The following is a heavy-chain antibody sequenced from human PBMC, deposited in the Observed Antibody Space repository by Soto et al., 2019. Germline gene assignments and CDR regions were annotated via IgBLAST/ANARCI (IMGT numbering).Heavy chain of an antibody. CDR1: GYTFTSHG. J-gene: IGHJ6*02. CDR2: ISTYNSRT. Sequence: QDQLVQSGAEVKKPGASVKISCEASGYTFTSHGISWVRQAPGQGLEWLGWISTYNSRTHYAQKVQGRVTMPTDTSTCTAYLDLRSLTFDDTAVYYCARARYCASPSCYKHYYYGMDTWGQGTTVTVSS. CDR3: ARARYCASPSCYKHYYYGMDT. D-gene: IGHD2-2*02. V-gene: IGHV1-18*04.